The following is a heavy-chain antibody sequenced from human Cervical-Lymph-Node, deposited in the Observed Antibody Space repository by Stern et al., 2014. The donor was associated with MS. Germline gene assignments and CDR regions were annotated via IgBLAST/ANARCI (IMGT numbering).Heavy chain of an antibody. D-gene: IGHD3-22*01. CDR3: AKDRDDSSGHPTYGMDV. J-gene: IGHJ6*02. CDR2: RDWTGGSL. Sequence: VQLVESGGDLVQPGRSLRLSCAATGFTFDDYAMFWVRQAPGKGLGWVDTRDWTGGSLAYADSVKGRFTISRDNARNSLFLQMNDLRPEDTALYFCAKDRDDSSGHPTYGMDVWGQGTRVTVSS. V-gene: IGHV3-9*01. CDR1: GFTFDDYA.